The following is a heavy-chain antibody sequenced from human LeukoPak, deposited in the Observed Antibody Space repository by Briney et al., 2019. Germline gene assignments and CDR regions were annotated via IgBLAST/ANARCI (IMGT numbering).Heavy chain of an antibody. J-gene: IGHJ4*02. CDR1: GGSISSGGHS. V-gene: IGHV4-30-2*01. CDR2: IYHSGST. Sequence: SETLSLTCAVSGGSISSGGHSWSWIRQPPGKGLEWIGYIYHSGSTYYNPSLKSRVTISVDRSKNQFSLKLSSVTAADTAVYYCARETDYFDYWGQGTLVTVSS. CDR3: ARETDYFDY.